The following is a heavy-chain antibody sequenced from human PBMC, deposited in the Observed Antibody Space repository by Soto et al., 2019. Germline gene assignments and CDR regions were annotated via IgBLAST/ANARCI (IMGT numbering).Heavy chain of an antibody. CDR1: GGSISSYY. CDR2: IYYSGST. Sequence: SETLSLTCTVSGGSISSYYWSWLRPPPVKGLEWIGYIYYSGSTNYNPSLKSRVTISVDTSKNQFSLKLSSLTAADTAVYYCARFNYYDSSGYYRHFDHWGQGTLVTVSS. V-gene: IGHV4-59*01. CDR3: ARFNYYDSSGYYRHFDH. D-gene: IGHD3-22*01. J-gene: IGHJ4*02.